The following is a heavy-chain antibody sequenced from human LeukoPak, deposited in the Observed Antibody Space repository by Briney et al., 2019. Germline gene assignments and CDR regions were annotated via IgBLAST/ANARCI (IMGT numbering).Heavy chain of an antibody. V-gene: IGHV3-23*01. J-gene: IGHJ4*02. CDR1: GFTFSSYA. D-gene: IGHD6-19*01. CDR2: ISGSGGST. CDR3: AKAGWSFPHLLGFDY. Sequence: LGGSLRLSCAASGFTFSSYAMSWVRQAPGKGLEWVSAISGSGGSTYYADSVKGRFTISRDNSKNTLYLQMNSLRAEDTAVYYCAKAGWSFPHLLGFDYWGQGTLVTVSS.